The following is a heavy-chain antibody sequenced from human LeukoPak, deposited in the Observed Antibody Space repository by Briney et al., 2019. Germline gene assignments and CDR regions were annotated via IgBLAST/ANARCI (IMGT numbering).Heavy chain of an antibody. CDR2: ISYDGSNK. CDR1: GFTFSSYA. D-gene: IGHD1-1*01. Sequence: GGSLRLSCAASGFTFSSYAMHWVRQAPGKGLEWVAVISYDGSNKYYADSVKGRFTISRDNSKNTLYLQMSSLRAEDTAVYYCARESVGMDVWGQGTTVTVSS. J-gene: IGHJ6*02. CDR3: ARESVGMDV. V-gene: IGHV3-30-3*01.